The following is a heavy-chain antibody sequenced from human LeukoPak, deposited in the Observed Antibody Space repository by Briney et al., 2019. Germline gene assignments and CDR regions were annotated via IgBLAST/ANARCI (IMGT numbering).Heavy chain of an antibody. CDR2: FYDTRSP. V-gene: IGHV4-59*01. J-gene: IGHJ4*02. D-gene: IGHD3-10*01. CDR3: ARGRGSLTY. Sequence: SETLSLTCTVSGGSISLYYWSWIRQPPGKGLGWIGYFYDTRSPKYNPSLERRVTISVDMSRNQFSPNLTSVTAADTAVYYCARGRGSLTYWGQGTLATVSS. CDR1: GGSISLYY.